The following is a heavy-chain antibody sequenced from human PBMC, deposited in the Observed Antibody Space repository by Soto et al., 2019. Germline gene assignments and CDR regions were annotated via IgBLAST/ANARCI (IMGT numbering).Heavy chain of an antibody. V-gene: IGHV1-58*01. D-gene: IGHD6-19*01. CDR2: IVVGSGNT. CDR3: AADPHSSGWYSL. CDR1: GLTFTSSA. Sequence: SVKVSCKASGLTFTSSAVQWVRQARGQRLEWIGWIVVGSGNTNYAQKFQERVTITRDMSTSTAYMELSSLRSEDTAVYYCAADPHSSGWYSLWGQGTLVTVSS. J-gene: IGHJ4*02.